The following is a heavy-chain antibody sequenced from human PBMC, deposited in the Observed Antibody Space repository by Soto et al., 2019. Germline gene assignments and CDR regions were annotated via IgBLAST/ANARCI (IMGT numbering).Heavy chain of an antibody. CDR2: VIRLIGKV. V-gene: IGHV1-69*05. D-gene: IGHD3-10*01. Sequence: LEQSGAEVRSPGSSVTISCKASGGSFTSFSIDWVRQAPGEGLEWIGGVIRLIGKVRYSPTFQNRVTMTTDESANTAFLHLRGLTSDDTAVYFCGRGVTIFGSAPRDLPPDVWGQGTALIVSS. CDR1: GGSFTSFS. CDR3: GRGVTIFGSAPRDLPPDV. J-gene: IGHJ6*02.